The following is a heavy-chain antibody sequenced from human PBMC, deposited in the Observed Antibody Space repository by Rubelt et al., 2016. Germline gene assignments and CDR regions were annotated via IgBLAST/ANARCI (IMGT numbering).Heavy chain of an antibody. CDR1: GGSVISGYY. CDR2: IYYGGTT. J-gene: IGHJ5*02. D-gene: IGHD6-19*01. CDR3: AKIGGIAGTGTSNWHDP. V-gene: IGHV4-39*07. Sequence: QLQLQESGPGLVKPSETLSLTCTVSGGSVISGYYWGWIRQPPGKGLEWLGRIYYGGTTPYKPSLESRVTMSVDTSKKQSSLRLSSVTAADTASYYCAKIGGIAGTGTSNWHDPWGQGTLVTVSS.